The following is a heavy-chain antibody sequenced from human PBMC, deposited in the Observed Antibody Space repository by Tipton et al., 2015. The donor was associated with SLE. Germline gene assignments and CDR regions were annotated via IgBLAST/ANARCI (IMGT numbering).Heavy chain of an antibody. CDR3: ARAKGSGSYSSGQFDS. CDR1: GVSIRSSRHF. J-gene: IGHJ4*02. Sequence: TLSLTCTVSGVSIRSSRHFWGWIRQPPGKGLEWIGHIYHSGGTYYNASLKGRVTISVDTSKNQFSLKLSSVTAADTALYFCARAKGSGSYSSGQFDSWGQGTLVTVSS. CDR2: IYHSGGT. D-gene: IGHD3-10*01. V-gene: IGHV4-61*05.